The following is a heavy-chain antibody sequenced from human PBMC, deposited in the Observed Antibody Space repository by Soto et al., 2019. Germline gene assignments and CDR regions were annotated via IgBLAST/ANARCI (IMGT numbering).Heavy chain of an antibody. CDR1: GYTSSSYY. Sequence: ASVKVSCKASGYTSSSYYMHWVRQAPGQGLEWMGIINPSGGSTSYAQEFQGRVTMTSDTSTSTVYMELSSLKSEDTAVYYCARGSCSGGSCHVYGMDVWGQGTTVTVSS. V-gene: IGHV1-46*01. CDR2: INPSGGST. CDR3: ARGSCSGGSCHVYGMDV. J-gene: IGHJ6*02. D-gene: IGHD2-15*01.